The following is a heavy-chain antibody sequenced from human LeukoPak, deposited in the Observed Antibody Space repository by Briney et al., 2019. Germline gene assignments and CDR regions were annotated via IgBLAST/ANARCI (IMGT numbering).Heavy chain of an antibody. J-gene: IGHJ3*02. CDR2: IYPGDSDT. Sequence: GGSLKISGKGSGYGFTSYWIGGGRQMPGKGLGWMGIIYPGDSDTRYSPSFQGQVTISADKSISTAYLQWSSLKASDTAMYYCARGVVGATTVLEAFDIWGQGTMVTVSS. D-gene: IGHD1-26*01. CDR3: ARGVVGATTVLEAFDI. V-gene: IGHV5-51*01. CDR1: GYGFTSYW.